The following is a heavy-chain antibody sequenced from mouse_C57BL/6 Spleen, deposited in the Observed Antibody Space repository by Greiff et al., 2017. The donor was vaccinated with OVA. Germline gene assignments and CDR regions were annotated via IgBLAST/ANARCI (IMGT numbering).Heavy chain of an antibody. CDR1: GYTFTDYE. J-gene: IGHJ3*01. V-gene: IGHV1-15*01. D-gene: IGHD3-2*02. CDR2: IDPETGGT. Sequence: QVQLQQSGAELVRPGASVTLSCKASGYTFTDYEMHWVKQTPVHGLEWIGAIDPETGGTAYNQKFKGKAILTADKSSSTAYMELCSLTSEDSAVYYCTTQLRPCWFAYWGQGTLVTVSA. CDR3: TTQLRPCWFAY.